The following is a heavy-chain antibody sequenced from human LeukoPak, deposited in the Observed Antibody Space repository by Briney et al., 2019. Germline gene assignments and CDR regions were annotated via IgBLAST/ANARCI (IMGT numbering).Heavy chain of an antibody. D-gene: IGHD2-15*01. CDR2: INHSGST. CDR1: GDSISSGSYY. J-gene: IGHJ4*02. Sequence: SETLSLTCTVSGDSISSGSYYWNWIRQPPGKGLEWIGEINHSGSTNYNPSLKSRVTISVDTSKNQFSLKLSSVTAADTAVYYCARRVWGCSGGSCYLRYSYGSTIDYWGQGTLVTVSS. V-gene: IGHV4-39*07. CDR3: ARRVWGCSGGSCYLRYSYGSTIDY.